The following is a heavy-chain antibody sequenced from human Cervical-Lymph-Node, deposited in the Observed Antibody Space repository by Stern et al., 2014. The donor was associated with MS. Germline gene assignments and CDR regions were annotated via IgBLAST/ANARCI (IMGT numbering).Heavy chain of an antibody. CDR3: VRVKRPWGSSAFNI. Sequence: VQLVQSGGGLVQPGGSLRLSCVASGFTFRTYWMHWVRQVPGKGLVWVSRINIDGSTTSYADSAKGRFTISRDNAKNTVYLEMNRLRVEDTAIYFCVRVKRPWGSSAFNIWGQGTMVTVSS. J-gene: IGHJ3*02. CDR2: INIDGSTT. CDR1: GFTFRTYW. V-gene: IGHV3-74*02. D-gene: IGHD7-27*01.